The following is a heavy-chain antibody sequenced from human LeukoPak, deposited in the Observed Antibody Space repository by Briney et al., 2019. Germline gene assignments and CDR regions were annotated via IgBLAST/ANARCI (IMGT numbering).Heavy chain of an antibody. CDR2: ISYDGSNK. Sequence: GGSLRLSCAASGFTFSNYPMNWVRQAPGKGLEWVAVISYDGSNKYYADSVKGRFTISRDNSKNTLYLQMNSLRAEDTAVYYCARGFAVYSYGYSNYWGQGTLVTVSS. D-gene: IGHD5-18*01. V-gene: IGHV3-30-3*01. CDR1: GFTFSNYP. CDR3: ARGFAVYSYGYSNY. J-gene: IGHJ4*02.